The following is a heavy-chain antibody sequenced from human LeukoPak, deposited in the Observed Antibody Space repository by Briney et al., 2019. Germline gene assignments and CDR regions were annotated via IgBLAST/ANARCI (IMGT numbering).Heavy chain of an antibody. CDR1: GYTFTSYD. D-gene: IGHD2-15*01. Sequence: VASVKVSCKASGYTFTSYDINWVRQATGQGLEWMGWMNPNSGNTGYAQKFQGRVTITRNTSISTAYKELSSLRSEDTAVYYCARGYCSGGSCYDNWFDPWGQGTLVTVSS. CDR3: ARGYCSGGSCYDNWFDP. CDR2: MNPNSGNT. J-gene: IGHJ5*02. V-gene: IGHV1-8*03.